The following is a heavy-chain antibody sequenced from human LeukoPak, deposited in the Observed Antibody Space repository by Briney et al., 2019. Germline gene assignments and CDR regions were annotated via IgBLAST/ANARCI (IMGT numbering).Heavy chain of an antibody. Sequence: PSETLSLTCTVSGGSISSYYWSWIRQPPGKGLEWIGYIYYSGSTNYNPSLKSRVTISVDTSKNQFSLKLSSVTAADTAVYYCAGASGDYGTLDYWGQGTLVTVSS. V-gene: IGHV4-59*01. CDR3: AGASGDYGTLDY. CDR1: GGSISSYY. J-gene: IGHJ4*02. D-gene: IGHD4-17*01. CDR2: IYYSGST.